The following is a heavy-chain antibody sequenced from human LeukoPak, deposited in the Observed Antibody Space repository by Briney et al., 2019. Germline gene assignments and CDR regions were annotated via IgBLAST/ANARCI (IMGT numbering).Heavy chain of an antibody. V-gene: IGHV3-53*01. CDR1: GFIFSSNY. CDR3: AKAIWVAATASWFCFDY. D-gene: IGHD6-13*01. CDR2: IYAAGDT. Sequence: PGGSLRLSCAASGFIFSSNYMNWVRQAPGKGLEWVSVIYAAGDTYYADSVKGRFTISRDNSRNTLYLQMNSLRAEDTAVYYCAKAIWVAATASWFCFDYWGQGTLVTVSS. J-gene: IGHJ4*02.